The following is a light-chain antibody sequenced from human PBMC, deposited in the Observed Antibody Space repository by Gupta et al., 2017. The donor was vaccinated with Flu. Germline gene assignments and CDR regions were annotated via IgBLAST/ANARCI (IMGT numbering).Light chain of an antibody. Sequence: QSALTQPASVSGSPGQSITISCTGTSSDVGSYNLVSWYQQHPGKAPKLMIYEGSKRTSGVSNRFSGSKSGNTASLTTSGLQAEDEADYYCCSYEGSSSFWVFGGGTKLTVL. CDR2: EGS. CDR3: CSYEGSSSFWV. J-gene: IGLJ3*02. CDR1: SSDVGSYNL. V-gene: IGLV2-23*01.